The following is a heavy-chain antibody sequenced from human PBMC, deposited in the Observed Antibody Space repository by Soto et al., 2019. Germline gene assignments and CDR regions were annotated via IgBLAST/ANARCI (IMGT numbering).Heavy chain of an antibody. CDR2: ISYDGSNK. D-gene: IGHD3-22*01. V-gene: IGHV3-30*18. Sequence: QVQLVESGGGVVQRGRSLRLSCAASGFTFSSYGMHWVRQAPGKGLEWVAVISYDGSNKYYADSVKGRFTISRDNSKNTLYLQMNSLRAEDTAVYYCAKDRAEYYYDTAHYGMDVWGQGTTVTVSS. CDR3: AKDRAEYYYDTAHYGMDV. J-gene: IGHJ6*02. CDR1: GFTFSSYG.